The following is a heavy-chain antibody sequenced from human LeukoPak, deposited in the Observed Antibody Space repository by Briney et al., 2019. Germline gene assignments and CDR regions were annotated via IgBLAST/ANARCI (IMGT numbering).Heavy chain of an antibody. Sequence: TGGSLSLSCVASGFTFNNYAMSWVRHVPGKRLEWVSTFSGPLETTYYAPSIEGRFIISRDNSRNTVSLQMNSLRAEDTAIYYCAKASLGSCSGAKCYHFDNWGQGTLVTVSS. CDR1: GFTFNNYA. D-gene: IGHD2-15*01. CDR3: AKASLGSCSGAKCYHFDN. J-gene: IGHJ4*02. V-gene: IGHV3-23*01. CDR2: FSGPLETT.